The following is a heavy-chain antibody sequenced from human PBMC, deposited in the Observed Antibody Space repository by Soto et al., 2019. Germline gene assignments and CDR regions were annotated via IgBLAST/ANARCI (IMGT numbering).Heavy chain of an antibody. CDR1: GDSISTFY. CDR3: ARGRTVRNYADDSSDYFYFFDY. J-gene: IGHJ4*02. CDR2: AYYTGST. D-gene: IGHD3-22*01. V-gene: IGHV4-59*01. Sequence: SETLSLTCTVSGDSISTFYWGWMRQSPGKELEWIGYAYYTGSTNYNPSLKSRVTISVDRSKNQFSLKLASANAADTAVYYCARGRTVRNYADDSSDYFYFFDYWGQGTQVTVS.